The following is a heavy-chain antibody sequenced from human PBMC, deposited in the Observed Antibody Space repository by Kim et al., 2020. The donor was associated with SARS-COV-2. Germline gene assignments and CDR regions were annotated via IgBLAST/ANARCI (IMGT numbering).Heavy chain of an antibody. CDR1: GYSFTSYW. CDR2: IYPGDSDT. Sequence: GESLKISCKGSGYSFTSYWIGWVRQMPGKGLEWMGIIYPGDSDTRYSPSFQGQVTISADKSISTAYLQWSSLKASDTAMYYCTRAFCLFRGALYGMDVWGEGTTVTVSS. CDR3: TRAFCLFRGALYGMDV. V-gene: IGHV5-51*01. D-gene: IGHD3-10*01. J-gene: IGHJ6*04.